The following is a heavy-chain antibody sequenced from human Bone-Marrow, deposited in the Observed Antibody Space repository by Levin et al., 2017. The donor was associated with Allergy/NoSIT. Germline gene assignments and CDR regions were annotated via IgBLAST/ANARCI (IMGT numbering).Heavy chain of an antibody. CDR3: ARDHDGSYPAPDYYFDY. CDR1: GYTFTSYY. Sequence: PGGSLRLSCKASGYTFTSYYMHWVRQAPGQGLEWMGIINPSGGSTSYAQKFQGRVTMTRDTSTSTVYMELSSLRSEDTAVYYCARDHDGSYPAPDYYFDYWGQGTLVTVSS. CDR2: INPSGGST. V-gene: IGHV1-46*01. D-gene: IGHD1-26*01. J-gene: IGHJ4*02.